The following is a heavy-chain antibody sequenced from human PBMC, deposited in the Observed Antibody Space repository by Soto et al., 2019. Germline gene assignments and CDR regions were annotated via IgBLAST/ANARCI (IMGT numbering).Heavy chain of an antibody. CDR2: IYYSGST. D-gene: IGHD3-10*01. Sequence: SETLSLTCTVSGGSISSYYWSWIRQPPGKGLEWIGYIYYSGSTNYNPSLKSRVTISVDTSKNQFSLKLSSVTAADTAVYYCASMVRGARSGTGSWGQGTLVTVSS. J-gene: IGHJ5*02. V-gene: IGHV4-59*08. CDR1: GGSISSYY. CDR3: ASMVRGARSGTGS.